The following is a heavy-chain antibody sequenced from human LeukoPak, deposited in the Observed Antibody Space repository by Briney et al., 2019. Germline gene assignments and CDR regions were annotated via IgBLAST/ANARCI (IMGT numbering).Heavy chain of an antibody. Sequence: SETLSLTCTVSGGSISSYYWSWIRQPPGKGLEWIGYIYYSGSTNYNPSLKSRVTISVDTSKNQFSLKLSSVTAADTAVYYCASFSTSDTAMVRPAINFDYWGQGTLVTVSS. J-gene: IGHJ4*02. D-gene: IGHD5-18*01. V-gene: IGHV4-59*01. CDR1: GGSISSYY. CDR2: IYYSGST. CDR3: ASFSTSDTAMVRPAINFDY.